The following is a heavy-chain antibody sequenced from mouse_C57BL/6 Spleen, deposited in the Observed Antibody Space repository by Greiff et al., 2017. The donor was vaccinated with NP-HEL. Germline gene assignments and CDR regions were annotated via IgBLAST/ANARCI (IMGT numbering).Heavy chain of an antibody. V-gene: IGHV5-4*01. CDR1: GFTFSSYA. CDR3: ARLGPITTVAEGFAY. D-gene: IGHD1-1*01. CDR2: ISDGGSYT. Sequence: EVQLVESGGGLVKPGGSLKLSCAASGFTFSSYAMSWVRQTPEKRLEWVATISDGGSYTYYPDNVKGRFTISRDNAKNNLYLQMSHLKSEDTAMYYCARLGPITTVAEGFAYWGQGTLVTVSA. J-gene: IGHJ3*01.